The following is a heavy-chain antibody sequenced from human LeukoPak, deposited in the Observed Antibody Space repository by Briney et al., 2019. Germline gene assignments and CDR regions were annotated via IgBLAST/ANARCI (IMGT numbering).Heavy chain of an antibody. Sequence: GESLKISCKGSGYSFTSYWIGWVRQMPGKGLEWMGIIYPGDSDTRYSPSFQGQVTISADKSISTAYLQWSSLKASDTAMYYCARSRFGGIAAAGTDYYYMDVWGKGTTVTVSS. CDR1: GYSFTSYW. CDR3: ARSRFGGIAAAGTDYYYMDV. J-gene: IGHJ6*03. V-gene: IGHV5-51*01. D-gene: IGHD6-13*01. CDR2: IYPGDSDT.